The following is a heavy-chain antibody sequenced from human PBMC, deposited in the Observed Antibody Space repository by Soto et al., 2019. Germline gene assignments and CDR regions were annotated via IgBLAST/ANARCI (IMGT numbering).Heavy chain of an antibody. Sequence: LSLTCTVSGGSISSGGYYWSWIRQHPGKGLEWIGYIYYSGSTYYNPSLKSRVAISVDTSKNQFSLKLSSVTAADTAVYYCARDNIADIVVVPGHRWFDPWGQGTLVNVSS. CDR3: ARDNIADIVVVPGHRWFDP. CDR1: GGSISSGGYY. V-gene: IGHV4-31*03. J-gene: IGHJ5*02. D-gene: IGHD2-15*01. CDR2: IYYSGST.